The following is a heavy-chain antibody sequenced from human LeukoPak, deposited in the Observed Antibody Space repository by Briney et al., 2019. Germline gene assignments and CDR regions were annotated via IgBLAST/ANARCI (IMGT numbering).Heavy chain of an antibody. D-gene: IGHD3-3*01. CDR3: AREGAFYRPLDY. CDR2: VHLDGRT. Sequence: SETLSLTCAVYGGSFSGYYWNWIRQPPGKGLEWIGEVHLDGRTNYNPSLTGRLTLSVDLYENHISLKLTSVTAADTAVYYCAREGAFYRPLDYLGQGTLVTVSS. V-gene: IGHV4-34*10. J-gene: IGHJ4*02. CDR1: GGSFSGYY.